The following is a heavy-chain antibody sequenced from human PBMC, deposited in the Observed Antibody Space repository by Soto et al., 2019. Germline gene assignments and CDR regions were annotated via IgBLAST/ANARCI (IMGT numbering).Heavy chain of an antibody. D-gene: IGHD5-18*01. CDR3: AKARYGDGRGFDF. CDR2: TSGSSGAT. Sequence: PGGSLRLSCAASGFTFSSYAMNWVRQAPGKGLEWVSVTSGSSGATFYADSVKGRFTISRDNSKNMLYLQMNSLRAEDTAVYYCAKARYGDGRGFDFWGQGTLVTVSS. V-gene: IGHV3-23*01. CDR1: GFTFSSYA. J-gene: IGHJ4*02.